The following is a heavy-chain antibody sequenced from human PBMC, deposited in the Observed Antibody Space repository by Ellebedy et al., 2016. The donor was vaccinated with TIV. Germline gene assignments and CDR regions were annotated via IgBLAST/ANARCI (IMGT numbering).Heavy chain of an antibody. D-gene: IGHD2-15*01. J-gene: IGHJ3*02. V-gene: IGHV3-21*01. CDR2: ISSSSSYI. CDR3: ARDQYHCSGGSCYLSAFDI. Sequence: GESLKISCAASGFTFSSYSMNWVRQAPGKGLEWVSSISSSSSYIYYADSVKGRFTISRDNAKNSLYLQMNSLRDEDTAVYYCARDQYHCSGGSCYLSAFDIWGQGTMVTVSS. CDR1: GFTFSSYS.